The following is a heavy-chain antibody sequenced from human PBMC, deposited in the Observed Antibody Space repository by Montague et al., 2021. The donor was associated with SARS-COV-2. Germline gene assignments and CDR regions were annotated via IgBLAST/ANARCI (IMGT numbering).Heavy chain of an antibody. J-gene: IGHJ4*02. CDR1: GDSVSSNSAA. CDR2: TYYRSKWYN. V-gene: IGHV6-1*01. D-gene: IGHD3-10*01. CDR3: ARGGWGAPGTGRLFDY. Sequence: CAISGDSVSSNSAAWNWIRQSPSRGLEWLGGTYYRSKWYNDYAVSVKGRITINPDTSKNQFSLQLNSVTPEDTAVYYCARGGWGAPGTGRLFDYWGQGTLVTVSS.